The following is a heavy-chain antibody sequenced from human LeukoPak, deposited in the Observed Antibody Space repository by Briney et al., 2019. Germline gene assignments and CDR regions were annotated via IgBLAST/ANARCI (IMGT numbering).Heavy chain of an antibody. V-gene: IGHV1-58*02. J-gene: IGHJ4*02. CDR3: AAVPLYYDSIGD. CDR1: AFTFTSSA. CDR2: IVVGSGNT. D-gene: IGHD3-22*01. Sequence: ASVKVSFKASAFTFTSSAMQWVRQARGQRLEWIGWIVVGSGNTNYAQKFQGRVTFTRDMSTSTAYMELSSLRSEDTAVYYCAAVPLYYDSIGDWGQGTLVTVSS.